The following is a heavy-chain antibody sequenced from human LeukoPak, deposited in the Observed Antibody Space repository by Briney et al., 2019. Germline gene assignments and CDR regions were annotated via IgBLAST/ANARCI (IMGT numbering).Heavy chain of an antibody. J-gene: IGHJ6*03. Sequence: PSQTLSPTCTVSGGSISSGSYYWSWLRQPAGKGLEWIGRIYTSGSTNYNPSLKSRVTISVDTSKNQFSLKLSSVTAADTAVYYCARGGTAMVNYYYMDVWGKGTTVTVSS. CDR3: ARGGTAMVNYYYMDV. D-gene: IGHD5-18*01. CDR2: IYTSGST. CDR1: GGSISSGSYY. V-gene: IGHV4-61*02.